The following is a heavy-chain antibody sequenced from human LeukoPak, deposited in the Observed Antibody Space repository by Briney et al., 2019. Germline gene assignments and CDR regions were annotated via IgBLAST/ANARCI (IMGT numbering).Heavy chain of an antibody. CDR1: GGSISSGDYY. D-gene: IGHD4-23*01. Sequence: PSATLSLTCTVSGGSISSGDYYWSWIRQPPGKGLEWIGYIYYSGSTYYNPSLKSRVTISVDTSKNQFSLKLSSVTAADTAVYYCARDSFYGGNSGRKNRERRGRAYWGQGTLVTVSS. V-gene: IGHV4-30-4*01. CDR2: IYYSGST. J-gene: IGHJ4*02. CDR3: ARDSFYGGNSGRKNRERRGRAY.